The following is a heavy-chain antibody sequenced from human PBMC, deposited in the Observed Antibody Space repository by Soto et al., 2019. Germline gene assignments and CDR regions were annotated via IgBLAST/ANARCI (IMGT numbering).Heavy chain of an antibody. V-gene: IGHV3-23*01. Sequence: GGSLRLSCAASGFTFSSYAMSWVRQAPGKGLEWVSDISGSGDSTYYADSVKGRFTISRDNSKNTLYLQMNGLRAEDTAIYYCARVGSWELPHYGNNWGQGTLVTVSS. D-gene: IGHD1-26*01. CDR2: ISGSGDST. CDR3: ARVGSWELPHYGNN. CDR1: GFTFSSYA. J-gene: IGHJ4*02.